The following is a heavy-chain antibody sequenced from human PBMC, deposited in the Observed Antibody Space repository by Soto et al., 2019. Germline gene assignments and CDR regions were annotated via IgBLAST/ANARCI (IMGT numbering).Heavy chain of an antibody. J-gene: IGHJ3*02. CDR1: GFTFSSYA. CDR3: AKDAPMIVVVISTGGAFDI. Sequence: GGSLRLSCAASGFTFSSYAMSWVRQAPGKGLEWVSAISGSGGSTYYADSVKGRFTISRDNSKNTLYLQMNSLRAEDMAVYYCAKDAPMIVVVISTGGAFDIWGQGTMVTVSS. CDR2: ISGSGGST. D-gene: IGHD3-22*01. V-gene: IGHV3-23*01.